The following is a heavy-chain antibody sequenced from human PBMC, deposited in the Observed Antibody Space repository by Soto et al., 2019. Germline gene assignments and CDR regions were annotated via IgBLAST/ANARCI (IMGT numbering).Heavy chain of an antibody. CDR3: ASSPRGYCSSTSCRELGNYYGMDV. Sequence: PGESLTISCKGSGYSFTSYWISWVRQMPGKGLEWMGRIDPSDSYTNYSPSFQGHVTISADKSISTAYLQWSSLKASDTAMYYCASSPRGYCSSTSCRELGNYYGMDVWGQGTTVTAP. J-gene: IGHJ6*02. CDR2: IDPSDSYT. V-gene: IGHV5-10-1*01. D-gene: IGHD2-2*01. CDR1: GYSFTSYW.